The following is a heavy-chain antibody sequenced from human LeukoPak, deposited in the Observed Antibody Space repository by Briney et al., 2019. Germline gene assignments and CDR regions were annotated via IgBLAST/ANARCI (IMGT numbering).Heavy chain of an antibody. CDR3: AREYQDFWSGGPPMDV. CDR2: IIPIFGTA. J-gene: IGHJ6*02. Sequence: SVKVSCKASGGTFSSYAISWVRQAPGQGLEWMGGIIPIFGTANYAQEFQGRVTITADESTSTAYMELSSLRSEDTAVYYCAREYQDFWSGGPPMDVWGQGTTVTVSS. V-gene: IGHV1-69*01. D-gene: IGHD3-3*01. CDR1: GGTFSSYA.